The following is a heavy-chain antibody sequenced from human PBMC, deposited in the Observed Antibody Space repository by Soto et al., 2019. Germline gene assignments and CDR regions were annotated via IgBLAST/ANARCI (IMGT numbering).Heavy chain of an antibody. J-gene: IGHJ6*02. CDR2: IYYSGST. Sequence: QVQLQESGPGLVKPSQTLSLTCTVSGGSISSGGYYWSWIRQHPGKGLEWIGYIYYSGSTYYNPAVKSRVTISVDTSKNQFSLKLSSVTAADTAVYYCARDPPFHPGSDGMDVWGQGTTVTVS. D-gene: IGHD6-25*01. CDR3: ARDPPFHPGSDGMDV. V-gene: IGHV4-31*03. CDR1: GGSISSGGYY.